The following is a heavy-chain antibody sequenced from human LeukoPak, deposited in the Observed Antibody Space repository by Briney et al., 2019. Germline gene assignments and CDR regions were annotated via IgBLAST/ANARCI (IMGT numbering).Heavy chain of an antibody. CDR2: IWYDGSNK. J-gene: IGHJ4*02. CDR1: GFTFSSYG. V-gene: IGHV3-33*01. Sequence: GGSLRLSCAASGFTFSSYGMHWVRQAPGKGLEWVAVIWYDGSNKYYADSVKGRFTISRDNSKNTLYLQTNSLRAEDTAVYYCARAIFSSGWYLGFDYWGQGTLVTVSS. D-gene: IGHD6-19*01. CDR3: ARAIFSSGWYLGFDY.